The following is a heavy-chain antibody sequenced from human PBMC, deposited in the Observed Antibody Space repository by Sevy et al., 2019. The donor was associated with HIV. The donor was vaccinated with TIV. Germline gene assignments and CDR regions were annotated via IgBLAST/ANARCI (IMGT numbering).Heavy chain of an antibody. CDR3: AKDRKVLLVVYAIPFDVFDI. CDR1: GFTFSNHG. D-gene: IGHD2-8*02. V-gene: IGHV3-30*02. J-gene: IGHJ3*02. Sequence: GGSLRLSCAASGFTFSNHGMHWVRQAPGKGLEWVAFIRYDGSNEYYGDSVKGRFTIPRDNSKNTLYLQMNSLRPEDTAVYYCAKDRKVLLVVYAIPFDVFDIWGQGTMVTVSS. CDR2: IRYDGSNE.